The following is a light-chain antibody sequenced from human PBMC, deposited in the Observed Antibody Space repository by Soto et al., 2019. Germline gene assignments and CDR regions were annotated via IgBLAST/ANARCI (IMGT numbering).Light chain of an antibody. J-gene: IGKJ2*01. CDR3: QQHNNVTYT. V-gene: IGKV1-16*01. Sequence: DIQMTQSPSSLSVSLGDRVTIICRASQGVSSDLAWFQQKPGKAPKSMIYAASSLHSGVPSRFSGSGFGTEFTLTISSLQPEDFATYYCQQHNNVTYTFGQGTKVEV. CDR1: QGVSSD. CDR2: AAS.